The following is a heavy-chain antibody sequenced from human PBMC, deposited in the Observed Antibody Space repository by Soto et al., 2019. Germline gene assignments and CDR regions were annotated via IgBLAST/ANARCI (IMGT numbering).Heavy chain of an antibody. CDR1: VGSISSYY. Sequence: PSETLSLTCAVSVGSISSYYWSWIRQPPGKGLEWFGYISYSGSTNYNPSLKSRVTISMDTSKNQFSLKLTSVTAADTAVYYCTVCMGDTYGDDFD. CDR2: ISYSGST. CDR3: TVCMGDTYGDDFD. J-gene: IGHJ3*02. D-gene: IGHD2-8*01. V-gene: IGHV4-59*01.